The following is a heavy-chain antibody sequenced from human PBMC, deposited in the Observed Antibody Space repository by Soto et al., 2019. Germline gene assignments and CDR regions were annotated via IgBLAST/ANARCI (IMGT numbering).Heavy chain of an antibody. CDR3: ARGRFSSGWYLDY. V-gene: IGHV3-30-3*01. J-gene: IGHJ4*02. D-gene: IGHD6-19*01. Sequence: QAQLVESGGGVVQPGRSLRLSCAASGFIFSSYAMHWVRQAPGKGLEWVAVISYDGSNKYFADSVKGRFTISRDNSKNTLYLQMNSLRAEDTAVYYCARGRFSSGWYLDYWGQGTQVTVSS. CDR2: ISYDGSNK. CDR1: GFIFSSYA.